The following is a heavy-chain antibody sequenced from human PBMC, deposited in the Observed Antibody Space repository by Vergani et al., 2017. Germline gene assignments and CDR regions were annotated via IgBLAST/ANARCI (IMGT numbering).Heavy chain of an antibody. D-gene: IGHD6-19*01. V-gene: IGHV1-2*02. CDR2: INPNSGGT. CDR1: GYTFTGYN. J-gene: IGHJ4*02. CDR3: AGGQWLTTLSFDY. Sequence: QVQLVQSGAEVQKPGASVKVSCTASGYTFTGYNMPWVRQAPGQELEWLGWINPNSGGTNYAQKFQGRVTMTRDTSISTAYMELSRLRSDDTAVYYCAGGQWLTTLSFDYWGQGTLVTVSS.